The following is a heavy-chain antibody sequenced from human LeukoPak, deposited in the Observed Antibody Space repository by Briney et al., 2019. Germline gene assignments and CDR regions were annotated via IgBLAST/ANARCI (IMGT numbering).Heavy chain of an antibody. CDR2: IYQSGST. D-gene: IGHD3-22*01. V-gene: IGHV4-38-2*01. CDR1: GYSISSGYY. Sequence: SETLSLTCAVSGYSISSGYYCGWIRQPPGKGLEWIGSIYQSGSTYYNPSLKSRVTISVDTSKNQLSLKLSSVTAADTAVYYCARRTYFCDSSGYYFDYWGQGTLVTVSS. CDR3: ARRTYFCDSSGYYFDY. J-gene: IGHJ4*02.